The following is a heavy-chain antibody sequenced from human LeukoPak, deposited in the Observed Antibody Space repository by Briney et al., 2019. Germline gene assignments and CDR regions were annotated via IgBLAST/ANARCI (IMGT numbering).Heavy chain of an antibody. V-gene: IGHV1-3*01. CDR2: INAGNGNT. J-gene: IGHJ5*02. CDR1: VYTFTRYA. CDR3: ARDRTYNWFDP. Sequence: ASVNVSRKASVYTFTRYAMHWVREAPGQRLEWMGWINAGNGNTKYSQKFQGRVTITRDTSASTAYMEVSSLRSEDTAVYYCARDRTYNWFDPWGQGTLVTVSS.